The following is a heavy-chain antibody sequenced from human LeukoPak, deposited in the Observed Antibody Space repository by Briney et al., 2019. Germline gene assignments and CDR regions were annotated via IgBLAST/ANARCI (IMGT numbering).Heavy chain of an antibody. V-gene: IGHV4-34*01. D-gene: IGHD6-6*01. CDR3: ARRRGLIAARPYSPMVY. CDR1: GGSFSGYY. J-gene: IGHJ4*02. CDR2: INHSGST. Sequence: SETLSLTCAVYGGSFSGYYWSRIRQPPGKGLEWIGEINHSGSTNYNPSLKSRVTISVDTSKNQFSLKLSSVTAADTAVYYCARRRGLIAARPYSPMVYWGQGTLVTVSS.